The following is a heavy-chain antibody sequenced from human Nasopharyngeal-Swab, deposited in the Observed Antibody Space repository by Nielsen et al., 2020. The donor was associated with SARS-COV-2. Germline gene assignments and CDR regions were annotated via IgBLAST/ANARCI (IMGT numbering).Heavy chain of an antibody. V-gene: IGHV1-18*04. CDR1: GYTFTSYG. CDR3: ARDRIDIVVVPAAMAHDAFDI. CDR2: ISAYNGNT. J-gene: IGHJ3*02. D-gene: IGHD2-2*01. Sequence: ASVKVSCKASGYTFTSYGISWVRQAPGQGLEWMGWISAYNGNTNYAQKLQGRVTMTTDTSTSTAYMELRSLRSDDTAVYYCARDRIDIVVVPAAMAHDAFDIWGQGTMVTVSS.